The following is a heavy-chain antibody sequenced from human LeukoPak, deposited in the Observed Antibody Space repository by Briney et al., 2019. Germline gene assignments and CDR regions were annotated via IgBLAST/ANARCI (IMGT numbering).Heavy chain of an antibody. Sequence: GRSLLLSCAASGFTFSSYGMHWVRQAPGKGLEWVAVISYDGSNKYYADSVKGRFTISRDNSKNTLYLQMNSLRAEDTAVYYCAKDPTSQWLVLVGAWYFDYWGQGTLVTVSS. CDR3: AKDPTSQWLVLVGAWYFDY. CDR2: ISYDGSNK. J-gene: IGHJ4*02. D-gene: IGHD6-19*01. V-gene: IGHV3-30*18. CDR1: GFTFSSYG.